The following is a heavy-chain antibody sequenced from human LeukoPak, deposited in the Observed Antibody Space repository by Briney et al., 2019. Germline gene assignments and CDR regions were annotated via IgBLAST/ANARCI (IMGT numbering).Heavy chain of an antibody. V-gene: IGHV4-59*08. Sequence: SETLSLTCSVSGGSITSNYLSWIRQPPGKGLERIGYISYNGDTNYNPSLRSRVTISVDTSKKHFSLKLSSVTAADTAIYYCARLLYDFWTVYHDSWGQGTLVTVSS. J-gene: IGHJ4*02. D-gene: IGHD3-3*01. CDR2: ISYNGDT. CDR1: GGSITSNY. CDR3: ARLLYDFWTVYHDS.